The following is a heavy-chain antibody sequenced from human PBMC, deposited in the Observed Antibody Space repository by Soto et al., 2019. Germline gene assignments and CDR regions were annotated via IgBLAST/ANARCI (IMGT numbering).Heavy chain of an antibody. J-gene: IGHJ6*02. D-gene: IGHD6-19*01. CDR1: GFTFSSYA. V-gene: IGHV3-23*01. CDR3: AKDGQWLVPVVYYYGMDV. Sequence: GGSLRLSCAASGFTFSSYAMSWVRQAPGKGLEWVSAISGSGGSTYYADSVKGRFTISRDNSKNTLYLQMNSLRAEDTAVYYCAKDGQWLVPVVYYYGMDVWGQGTTVTVSS. CDR2: ISGSGGST.